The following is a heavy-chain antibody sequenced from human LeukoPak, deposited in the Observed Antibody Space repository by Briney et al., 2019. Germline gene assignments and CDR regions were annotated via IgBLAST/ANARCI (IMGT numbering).Heavy chain of an antibody. Sequence: SETLSLTCTVSGGSISSGSYYWSWIRQPAGKGLEWIGRIYTSGSTNYNPSLKSRVTISVDTSKNQFSLKLSSVTAADTAVYYCARRGARSWEHWFDPWGQGTLVTVSS. D-gene: IGHD1-26*01. CDR3: ARRGARSWEHWFDP. CDR2: IYTSGST. J-gene: IGHJ5*02. CDR1: GGSISSGSYY. V-gene: IGHV4-61*02.